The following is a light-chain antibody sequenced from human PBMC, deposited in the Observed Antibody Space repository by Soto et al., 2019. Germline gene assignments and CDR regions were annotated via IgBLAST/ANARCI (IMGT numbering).Light chain of an antibody. V-gene: IGKV1-8*01. Sequence: AIRMTQSPSSFSASTGDRVTITCRASQGISSYLAWYQQKPGKAPKLLIYGASTLRSGVPSRFSGSGSGTEYTLTIYNLQPEDFATYYCQQSYSTPRTFGQGTKVDIK. CDR1: QGISSY. J-gene: IGKJ1*01. CDR3: QQSYSTPRT. CDR2: GAS.